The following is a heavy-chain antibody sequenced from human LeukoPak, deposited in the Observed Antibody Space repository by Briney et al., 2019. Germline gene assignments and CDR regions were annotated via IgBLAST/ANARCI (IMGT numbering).Heavy chain of an antibody. CDR1: GFTFSSYS. J-gene: IGHJ5*02. CDR2: ISSSSSYI. D-gene: IGHD3-22*01. CDR3: ARGKIYPGYSPTPHWLDP. V-gene: IGHV3-21*04. Sequence: GGSLRLSCAASGFTFSSYSMNWVRQAPGKGLEWVSSISSSSSYIYYADSVKGRFTISRDNAKNSLYLQMNSLRAEDTAVYYCARGKIYPGYSPTPHWLDPWGQGTLVTVSS.